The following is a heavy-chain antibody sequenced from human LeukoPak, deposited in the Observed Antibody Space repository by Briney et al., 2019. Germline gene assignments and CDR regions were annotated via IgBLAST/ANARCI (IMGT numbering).Heavy chain of an antibody. D-gene: IGHD3-16*01. J-gene: IGHJ4*02. CDR1: LGYISGDRSY. CDR3: ARGVQALWGNYGYFDY. CDR2: IYATGTT. Sequence: PSQTLSLTCTVSLGYISGDRSYWTWIRQPAGKGLEWIGRIYATGTTNYNPSLQSRVTMSVDTSKNQFSLNLRSVTAADTAVYFCARGVQALWGNYGYFDYWGQGTLVTVSS. V-gene: IGHV4-61*02.